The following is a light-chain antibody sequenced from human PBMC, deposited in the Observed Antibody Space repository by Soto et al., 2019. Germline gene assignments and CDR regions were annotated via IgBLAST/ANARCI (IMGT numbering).Light chain of an antibody. CDR3: QQSSTLPPT. CDR1: QSISTV. J-gene: IGKJ4*01. Sequence: DIQMTQSPSSLSASVGDSVSITCRASQSISTVLNWYQKKPGKAPYLLTHAASTLQSGVPSRFSGAGSGTDFSLTISTLQPEDFASYYCQQSSTLPPTFGGGTQVEIK. V-gene: IGKV1-39*01. CDR2: AAS.